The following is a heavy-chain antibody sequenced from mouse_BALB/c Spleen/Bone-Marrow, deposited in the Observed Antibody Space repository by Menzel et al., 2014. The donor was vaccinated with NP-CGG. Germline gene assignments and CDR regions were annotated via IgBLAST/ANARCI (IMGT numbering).Heavy chain of an antibody. CDR3: ARGDYGAFAY. J-gene: IGHJ3*01. D-gene: IGHD2-4*01. V-gene: IGHV14-3*02. CDR1: GCNIKDTY. CDR2: IDPANGNT. Sequence: EVQLQQSGAELVKPGASVKLSCTASGCNIKDTYMHWVKQRPEQGLEWIARIDPANGNTKYDPKFQGKATITADTSSNTAYLQLSSLTSEDTAVYYCARGDYGAFAYWGQGTLFPVSA.